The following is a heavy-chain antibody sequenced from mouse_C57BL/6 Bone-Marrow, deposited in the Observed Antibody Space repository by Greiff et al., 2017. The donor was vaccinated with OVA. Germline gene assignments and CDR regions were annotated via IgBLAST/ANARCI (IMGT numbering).Heavy chain of an antibody. D-gene: IGHD2-4*01. Sequence: QVQLQQSGAELVRPGASVTLSCKASGYTFTDYEMHWVKQTPVHGLEWIGAIAPETGGTAYNQKFKGKAILTADKSSSTAYMELRSLTSEDSAVYYCTRGGDYDHYWGQGTTLTVSS. V-gene: IGHV1-15*01. J-gene: IGHJ2*01. CDR1: GYTFTDYE. CDR2: IAPETGGT. CDR3: TRGGDYDHY.